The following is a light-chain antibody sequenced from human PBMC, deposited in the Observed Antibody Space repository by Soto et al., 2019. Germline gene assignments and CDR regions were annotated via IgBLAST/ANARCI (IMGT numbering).Light chain of an antibody. V-gene: IGKV3-11*01. Sequence: VLTQSPATLSLSPGERATLSCRASQSIRTSLAWYQQKPGQAPRLVIFDASNRANGVPARFGGSGSGTDFTLTINSLEPEDFAVYYCQQRNVWPPITFGQGTRLEIK. J-gene: IGKJ5*01. CDR1: QSIRTS. CDR3: QQRNVWPPIT. CDR2: DAS.